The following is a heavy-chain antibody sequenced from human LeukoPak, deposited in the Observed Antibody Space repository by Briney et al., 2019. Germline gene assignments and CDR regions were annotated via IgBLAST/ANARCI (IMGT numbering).Heavy chain of an antibody. CDR1: GGTFSSYA. CDR3: ASPVDTAMVTGGYYYMDV. Sequence: SVKVSFKASGGTFSSYAISWVRQAPGQGLEWMGGIIPIFGTANYAQKFQGRVTITADKSTSTAYMELSSLRSEDTAVYYRASPVDTAMVTGGYYYMDVWGKGTTVTVSS. V-gene: IGHV1-69*06. D-gene: IGHD5-18*01. J-gene: IGHJ6*03. CDR2: IIPIFGTA.